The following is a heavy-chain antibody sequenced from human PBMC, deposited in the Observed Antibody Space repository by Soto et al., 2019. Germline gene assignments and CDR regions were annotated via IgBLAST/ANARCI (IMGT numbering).Heavy chain of an antibody. CDR2: IWYDGSNK. J-gene: IGHJ6*02. CDR3: ARGVRFLEWLLGYGMDV. D-gene: IGHD3-3*01. Sequence: LRLSCAASGFTFSSYGMHWVRQAPGKGLEWVAVIWYDGSNKYYADSVKGRFTISRDNSKNTLYLQMNSLRAEDTAVYYCARGVRFLEWLLGYGMDVWGQGTTVTV. CDR1: GFTFSSYG. V-gene: IGHV3-33*01.